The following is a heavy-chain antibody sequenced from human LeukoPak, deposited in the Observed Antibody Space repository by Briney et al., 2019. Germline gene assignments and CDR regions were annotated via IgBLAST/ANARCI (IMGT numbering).Heavy chain of an antibody. CDR1: GGSISSYY. J-gene: IGHJ6*03. CDR3: ARDHEGASWYPPYYYYYYMDV. D-gene: IGHD6-13*01. CDR2: IYYSGST. Sequence: PSETLSLTCTVSGGSISSYYWSWTRQPPGKGLEWIGYIYYSGSTNYNPSLKSRVTISVDTSKNQFSLKLSSVTAVDTAVYYCARDHEGASWYPPYYYYYYMDVWGKGTTVTVSS. V-gene: IGHV4-59*01.